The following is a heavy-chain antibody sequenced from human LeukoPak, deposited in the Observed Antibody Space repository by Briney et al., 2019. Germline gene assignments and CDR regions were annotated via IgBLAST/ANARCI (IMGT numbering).Heavy chain of an antibody. Sequence: GGSLRLSCAASGFTFSTYWMSWVRQAPGKGLGWVANINQDGSEKYYVDSVKGRFTISRDNAKNFLYLQMNSLRAEDTAVYYCAKIQGYYFDYWGQGTLVTVSS. J-gene: IGHJ4*02. CDR2: INQDGSEK. CDR3: AKIQGYYFDY. CDR1: GFTFSTYW. V-gene: IGHV3-7*03. D-gene: IGHD5-18*01.